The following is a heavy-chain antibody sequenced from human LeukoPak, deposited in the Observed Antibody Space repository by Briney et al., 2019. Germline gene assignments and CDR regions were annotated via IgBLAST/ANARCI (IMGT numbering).Heavy chain of an antibody. V-gene: IGHV3-30*18. CDR1: GFTFSSYG. J-gene: IGHJ6*03. CDR2: ISYDGSNK. CDR3: AKDKIAARRYYYYMDV. D-gene: IGHD6-6*01. Sequence: HPGGSLRLSCAASGFTFSSYGMHWVRQAPGKGLEWVAVISYDGSNKYYADSVKGRFTISRDNSKNTLYLQMNSLRAEDTAVYYCAKDKIAARRYYYYMDVWGKGTTVTVSS.